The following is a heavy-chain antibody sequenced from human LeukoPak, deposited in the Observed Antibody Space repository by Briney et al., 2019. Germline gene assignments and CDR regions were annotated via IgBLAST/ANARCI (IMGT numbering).Heavy chain of an antibody. J-gene: IGHJ5*02. D-gene: IGHD6-19*01. Sequence: GGSLRLSCAASGFTFSSYAISWVRQAPGKGLEWVSAISGSGGSTYYADSVKGRFTISRDNSKNTLYLQMNSLRAEDTAVYYCAKDLDSSGWYLDWFDPWGQGTLVTVSS. CDR1: GFTFSSYA. V-gene: IGHV3-23*01. CDR3: AKDLDSSGWYLDWFDP. CDR2: ISGSGGST.